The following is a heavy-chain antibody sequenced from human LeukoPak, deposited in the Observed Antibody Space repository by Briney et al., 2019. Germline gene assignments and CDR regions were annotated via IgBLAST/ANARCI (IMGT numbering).Heavy chain of an antibody. V-gene: IGHV3-30*03. D-gene: IGHD4-17*01. CDR1: GFTFSSYG. CDR2: ISNDGSNK. J-gene: IGHJ4*02. CDR3: ARDSPDYGDPYFDY. Sequence: GRSLRLSCAASGFTFSSYGMHWVRQAPGKGLEWVALISNDGSNKYYADSVKGRFTISRDNSKNTLYLQMNSLRAEDTAVYYCARDSPDYGDPYFDYWGQGTLVTVSS.